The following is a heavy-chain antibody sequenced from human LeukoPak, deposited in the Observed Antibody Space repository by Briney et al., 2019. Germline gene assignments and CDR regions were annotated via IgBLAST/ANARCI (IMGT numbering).Heavy chain of an antibody. Sequence: SETLSLTCAVYGGSFSGYYWSWIRQPPGKGLEWIGEINHSGSTNYNPSLKSRVTISVDTSKNQFSLKLSSVTAADTAVYYCAAETGPFDYWGQGTLVTVSS. CDR2: INHSGST. CDR3: AAETGPFDY. D-gene: IGHD1-1*01. J-gene: IGHJ4*02. CDR1: GGSFSGYY. V-gene: IGHV4-34*01.